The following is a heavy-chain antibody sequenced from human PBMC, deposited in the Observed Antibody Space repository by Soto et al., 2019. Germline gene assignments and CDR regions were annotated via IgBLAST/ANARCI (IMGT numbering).Heavy chain of an antibody. J-gene: IGHJ6*02. CDR3: ARGGRRSPGMDV. Sequence: PSETLSLTCTVSGGSISSGGYYWCWIRQHPGKGLEWIGYIYYSGSTYYNPSLKSRVTISVDTSKNQFSLKLSSVTAADTAVYYCARGGRRSPGMDVWGQGTTVTVSS. V-gene: IGHV4-31*03. CDR1: GGSISSGGYY. CDR2: IYYSGST.